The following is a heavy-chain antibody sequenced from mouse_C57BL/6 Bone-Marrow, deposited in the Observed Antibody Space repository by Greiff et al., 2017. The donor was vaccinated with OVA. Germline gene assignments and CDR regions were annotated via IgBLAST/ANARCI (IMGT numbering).Heavy chain of an antibody. V-gene: IGHV5-4*01. Sequence: EVHLVESGGGLVKPGGSLKLSCAASGFTFSSYAMSWVRQTPEKRLEWVATISDGGSYTYYPDNVKGRFTISRDNAKNNLYLQMSHLKSEDTAMYYCAREKAYWGQGTLVTVSA. J-gene: IGHJ3*01. CDR3: AREKAY. CDR2: ISDGGSYT. CDR1: GFTFSSYA.